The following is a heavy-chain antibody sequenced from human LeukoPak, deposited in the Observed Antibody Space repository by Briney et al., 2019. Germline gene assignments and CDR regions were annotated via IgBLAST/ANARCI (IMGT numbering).Heavy chain of an antibody. CDR2: LIPIFGTA. V-gene: IGHV1-69*13. CDR1: GGTFSSYA. J-gene: IGHJ5*02. Sequence: ASVKVSCKASGGTFSSYAISWVRQAPGQGLEWMGGLIPIFGTANYAQKFQGRVTITADESTSTAYMELSSLRSEDTAVYYCARLVPHYYDSSGPNWFDPWGQGTLVTVSS. CDR3: ARLVPHYYDSSGPNWFDP. D-gene: IGHD3-22*01.